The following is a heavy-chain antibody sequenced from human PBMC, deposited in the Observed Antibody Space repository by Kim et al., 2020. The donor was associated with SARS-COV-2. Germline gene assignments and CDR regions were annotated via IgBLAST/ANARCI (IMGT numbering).Heavy chain of an antibody. J-gene: IGHJ3*02. V-gene: IGHV1-69*10. D-gene: IGHD3-22*01. CDR2: INPNIGKT. CDR3: ARTYYSGSSGIQGAFDI. Sequence: SVKVSCKASGGTFTSYAISWVRQAPGQGLEWMGGINPNIGKTNYAQKFQGRVTITANNSMSTAYMELSSLRSEDTAVYYCARTYYSGSSGIQGAFDIWGQGTIVTVSS. CDR1: GGTFTSYA.